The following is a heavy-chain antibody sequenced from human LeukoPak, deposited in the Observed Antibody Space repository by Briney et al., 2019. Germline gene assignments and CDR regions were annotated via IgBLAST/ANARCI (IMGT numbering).Heavy chain of an antibody. Sequence: PGGSLRLSCTASGYTFSSYSMNWVRQAPGKGLEWVSYISSSSSTIYYADSVKGRFTISRDNAKNSLYLQMNSLGDEDTAVYYCARDVGWDLLGFNWFDPWGQGTLVTVSS. CDR1: GYTFSSYS. CDR3: ARDVGWDLLGFNWFDP. J-gene: IGHJ5*02. D-gene: IGHD1-26*01. V-gene: IGHV3-48*02. CDR2: ISSSSSTI.